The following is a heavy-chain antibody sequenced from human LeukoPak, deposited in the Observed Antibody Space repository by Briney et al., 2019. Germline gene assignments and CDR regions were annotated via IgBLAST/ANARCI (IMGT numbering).Heavy chain of an antibody. J-gene: IGHJ4*02. CDR3: ARDYGGSSPFDY. V-gene: IGHV3-21*01. D-gene: IGHD4-23*01. Sequence: GGSLRLSCAASGFTFSSYSMNWVRQAPGKGLEWVSSISSSGSPIYYADSVKGRFTISRDNAKNSLYLHMNSLRAEDTAVYYCARDYGGSSPFDYWGQGTLVTVSS. CDR2: ISSSGSPI. CDR1: GFTFSSYS.